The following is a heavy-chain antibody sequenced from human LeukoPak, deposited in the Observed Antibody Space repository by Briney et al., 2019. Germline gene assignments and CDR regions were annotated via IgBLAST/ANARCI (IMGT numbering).Heavy chain of an antibody. J-gene: IGHJ1*01. CDR3: MTDGGLLPYYFTY. D-gene: IGHD3-10*01. V-gene: IGHV3-15*01. CDR1: GFIFPNAW. CDR2: IKNKNSGRTT. Sequence: GGSLRLSCAASGFIFPNAWMHWVRQAPGKGLEWVGRIKNKNSGRTTNYIAPVKGRFTISRDDSRNTLYLEMDSLKTDDTAIYYCMTDGGLLPYYFTYWGQGTLVTVSS.